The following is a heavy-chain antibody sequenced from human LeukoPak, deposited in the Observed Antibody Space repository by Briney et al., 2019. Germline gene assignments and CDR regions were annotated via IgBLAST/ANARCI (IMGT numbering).Heavy chain of an antibody. Sequence: SVKVSCKASGGTFSSYAISWVRQAPGQGLEWMGGIIPIFGTANYAQKFQGRVTITADESTSTAYMELSSLRSEDTAVYYCAKEGGLDIVVVPAADSDYWGQGTLVTVSS. V-gene: IGHV1-69*01. CDR1: GGTFSSYA. D-gene: IGHD2-2*03. CDR2: IIPIFGTA. CDR3: AKEGGLDIVVVPAADSDY. J-gene: IGHJ4*02.